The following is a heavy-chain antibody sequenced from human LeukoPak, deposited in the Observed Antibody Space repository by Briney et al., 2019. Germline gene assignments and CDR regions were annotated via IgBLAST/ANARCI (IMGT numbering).Heavy chain of an antibody. Sequence: PGGSLRLSCAASGFTVSSNYMSWVRQAPGKGLEWVSVIYSGGSTYYADSVKGRFTTSRDNSKNTLYLQMNSLRAEDTAVYYCARDQSLAHGMDVWGQGTTVTVSS. V-gene: IGHV3-53*01. CDR1: GFTVSSNY. CDR2: IYSGGST. CDR3: ARDQSLAHGMDV. D-gene: IGHD3-16*01. J-gene: IGHJ6*02.